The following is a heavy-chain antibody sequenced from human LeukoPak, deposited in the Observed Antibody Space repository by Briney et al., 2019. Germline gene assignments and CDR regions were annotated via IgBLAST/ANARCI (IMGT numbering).Heavy chain of an antibody. CDR1: GYTFSGYY. J-gene: IGHJ1*01. CDR2: INPNSGGT. CDR3: ARGYPLSTTAAGTYFQH. D-gene: IGHD6-13*01. V-gene: IGHV1-2*02. Sequence: ASVKVSCKASGYTFSGYYMQWVRQAPGQGLEWMGWINPNSGGTNYAQKFQGRVTMTRDTSISTAYMELSRLRSDDTAVYYCARGYPLSTTAAGTYFQHWGQGTLVTVSS.